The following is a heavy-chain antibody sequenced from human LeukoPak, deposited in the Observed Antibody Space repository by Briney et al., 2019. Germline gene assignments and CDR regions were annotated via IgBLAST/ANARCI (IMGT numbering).Heavy chain of an antibody. J-gene: IGHJ4*02. Sequence: GGSLRLSCTASGFTFGDYAMSWFRQAPGKGLEWVGFIRSKAYGGTTEYAASVKGRSTISRDDSKSIAYLQMNSLKTEDTAVYYCTRDTLRYFDWLLPEEDYWGQGTLVTVSS. CDR2: IRSKAYGGTT. CDR1: GFTFGDYA. CDR3: TRDTLRYFDWLLPEEDY. D-gene: IGHD3-9*01. V-gene: IGHV3-49*03.